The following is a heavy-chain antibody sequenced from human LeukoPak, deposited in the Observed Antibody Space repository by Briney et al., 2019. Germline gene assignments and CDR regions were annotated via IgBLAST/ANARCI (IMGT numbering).Heavy chain of an antibody. V-gene: IGHV3-23*01. Sequence: GGSLRLSCAASGFTFSNYGMSWVRQAPGKGLEWVSAISGSGGSTYYADSVKGRFTISRDNSKNTLYLQMNSLRAEDTAVYYCASALRIYYYFDYWGQGTLVTVSS. J-gene: IGHJ4*02. CDR2: ISGSGGST. D-gene: IGHD1-26*01. CDR3: ASALRIYYYFDY. CDR1: GFTFSNYG.